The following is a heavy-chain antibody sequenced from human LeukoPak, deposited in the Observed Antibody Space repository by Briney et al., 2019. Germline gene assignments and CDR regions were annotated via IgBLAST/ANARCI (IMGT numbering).Heavy chain of an antibody. CDR2: ISGDGGST. J-gene: IGHJ4*02. V-gene: IGHV3-43*02. CDR1: GFTVDDYA. Sequence: GGSLRLSCAASGFTVDDYAMHWVRQTPGKGLEWVSVISGDGGSTYYADSVKGRFTISRDNSKNSLYLQMNSLRTEDTALYSCAKDMGAVTGGWVDYWGQGTLVTVSS. D-gene: IGHD6-19*01. CDR3: AKDMGAVTGGWVDY.